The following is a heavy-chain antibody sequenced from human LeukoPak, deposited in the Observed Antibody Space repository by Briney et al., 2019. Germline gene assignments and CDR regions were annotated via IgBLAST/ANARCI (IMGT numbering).Heavy chain of an antibody. D-gene: IGHD6-19*01. Sequence: ASVKVSCKASGYTFTSYAMHWVRQAPGQRLEWMGWINAGNGNTKYSQKFQGRVTTTRDTSASTAYMELSSLRSEDTAVYYCARAGYSSGWPHYGMDVWGKGTTVTVSS. CDR1: GYTFTSYA. CDR3: ARAGYSSGWPHYGMDV. J-gene: IGHJ6*04. V-gene: IGHV1-3*01. CDR2: INAGNGNT.